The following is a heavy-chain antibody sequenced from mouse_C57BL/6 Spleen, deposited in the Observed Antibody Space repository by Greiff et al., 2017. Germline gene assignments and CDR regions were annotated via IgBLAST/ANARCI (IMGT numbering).Heavy chain of an antibody. Sequence: VQLQQSGPELVKPGASVKISCKASGYSFTGYYMNWVKQSPEKSLEWIGEINPSTGGTTYNQKFKANATLTVDKSSSTAYMQLKSLTSEDSAVYYCARCRYSNPYYAMDYWGQGTSVTVSS. J-gene: IGHJ4*01. V-gene: IGHV1-42*01. CDR2: INPSTGGT. D-gene: IGHD2-5*01. CDR1: GYSFTGYY. CDR3: ARCRYSNPYYAMDY.